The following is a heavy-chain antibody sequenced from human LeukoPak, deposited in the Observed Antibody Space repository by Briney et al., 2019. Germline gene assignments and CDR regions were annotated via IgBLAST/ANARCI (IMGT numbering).Heavy chain of an antibody. CDR2: ISSSSSTI. D-gene: IGHD3-10*01. Sequence: GGSLRLSCAASGFTFSSYSMNWGRHAPGKGLEWVSYISSSSSTIYYADSVKGRFTISRDNAKNSLYLQMNSLRAEDTAVYYCARPFYGSGKHWGQGTLVTVSS. CDR1: GFTFSSYS. CDR3: ARPFYGSGKH. J-gene: IGHJ4*02. V-gene: IGHV3-48*01.